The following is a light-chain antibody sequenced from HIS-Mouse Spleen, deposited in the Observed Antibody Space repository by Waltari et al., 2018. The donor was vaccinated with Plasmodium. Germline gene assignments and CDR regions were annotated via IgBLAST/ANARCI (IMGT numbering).Light chain of an antibody. CDR2: GAS. V-gene: IGKV3-15*01. Sequence: IVMTQSPPTLSVSPGARATLSCRASQSVSSNLAWYQQKPGQAPRLLIYGASTRATGIPARFSGSGSGTEFTLTISSLQSEDFAVYYCQQYNNWSFTFGPGTKVDIK. CDR1: QSVSSN. CDR3: QQYNNWSFT. J-gene: IGKJ3*01.